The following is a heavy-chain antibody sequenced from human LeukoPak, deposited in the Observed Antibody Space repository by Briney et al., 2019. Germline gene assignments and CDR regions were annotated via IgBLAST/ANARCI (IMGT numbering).Heavy chain of an antibody. CDR2: IIPIFGTA. CDR3: ARSLPGEWLRLSYYFDY. CDR1: GGTLSSYA. J-gene: IGHJ4*02. Sequence: SVKVSCKASGGTLSSYAISWVRQAPGQGLEWIGGIIPIFGTANYAQKFQGRVTITADESTSTAYMELSSLRSEDTAVYYCARSLPGEWLRLSYYFDYWGQGTLVPVSS. D-gene: IGHD5-12*01. V-gene: IGHV1-69*13.